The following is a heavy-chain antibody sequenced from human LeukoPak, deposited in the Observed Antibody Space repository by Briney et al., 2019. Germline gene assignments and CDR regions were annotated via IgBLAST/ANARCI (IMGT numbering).Heavy chain of an antibody. J-gene: IGHJ4*02. Sequence: GGSPRLSCAASGFTFSRSAMTWVRQGPGTGLEFVASIIYSGGATYYADSVKGRFTISRDNSKNTLYLQMNSLRAEDTALYYCAKDGLYYDGSEHVYYFDSWGQGTLVTVSS. CDR3: AKDGLYYDGSEHVYYFDS. D-gene: IGHD3-22*01. CDR1: GFTFSRSA. CDR2: IIYSGGAT. V-gene: IGHV3-23*01.